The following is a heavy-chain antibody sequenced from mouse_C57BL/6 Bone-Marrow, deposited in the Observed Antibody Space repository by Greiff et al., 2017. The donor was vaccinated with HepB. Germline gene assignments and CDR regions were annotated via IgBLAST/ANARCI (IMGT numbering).Heavy chain of an antibody. V-gene: IGHV8-8*01. CDR3: ARMAPSFFYGSSYRYFDV. J-gene: IGHJ1*03. D-gene: IGHD1-1*01. Sequence: QVTLKVCGPGILQPSQTLSLTCSFSGFSLSTFGMGVGWIRQPSGQGLEWLAHIWWDDDKYYNPVLKSRLTISKDTSKNQVFLKIANVDTADTATYYCARMAPSFFYGSSYRYFDVWGTGTTVTVSS. CDR2: IWWDDDK. CDR1: GFSLSTFGMG.